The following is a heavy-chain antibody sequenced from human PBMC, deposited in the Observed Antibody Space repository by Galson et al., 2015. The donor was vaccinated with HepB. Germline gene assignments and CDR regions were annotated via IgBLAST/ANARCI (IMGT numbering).Heavy chain of an antibody. Sequence: SETLSLTCTVSGYSISSGYYWGWIRQPPGKGLEWIGSIYHSGSTYYNPSLKSRVTISVDTSKNQFSLKLSSVTAADTAVYYCAIDSGSYLGFDYWGQGTLVTVSS. D-gene: IGHD1-26*01. V-gene: IGHV4-38-2*02. J-gene: IGHJ4*02. CDR2: IYHSGST. CDR1: GYSISSGYY. CDR3: AIDSGSYLGFDY.